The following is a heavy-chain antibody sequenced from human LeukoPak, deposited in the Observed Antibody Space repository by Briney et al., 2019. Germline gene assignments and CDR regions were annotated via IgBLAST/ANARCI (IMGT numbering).Heavy chain of an antibody. D-gene: IGHD3-22*01. CDR2: ISYDGSNK. CDR3: ARDLHDSSGRLFDY. Sequence: GGSLRLSCAASGFTFSSYAMHWVRQAPGKGLEWVAVISYDGSNKYYADSVKGRFTISRDNSKNTLYLQMNSLRAEDTAVYYCARDLHDSSGRLFDYWGQGTLVTVSS. CDR1: GFTFSSYA. J-gene: IGHJ4*02. V-gene: IGHV3-30*04.